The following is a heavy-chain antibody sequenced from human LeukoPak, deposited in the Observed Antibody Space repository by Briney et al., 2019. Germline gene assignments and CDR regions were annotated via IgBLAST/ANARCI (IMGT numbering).Heavy chain of an antibody. CDR3: ARTARIRGVMTTHFYFDY. V-gene: IGHV4-61*01. Sequence: PSETLSLTCTVSGGSVSSGSFYWSWIRQPPGKGLEWIGCIYYSETTNFNPSLKSRVTISVDTSKNQFSLKLSSLTAANTAVYYCARTARIRGVMTTHFYFDYWGQGALVTVS. CDR1: GGSVSSGSFY. J-gene: IGHJ4*02. D-gene: IGHD3-16*01. CDR2: IYYSETT.